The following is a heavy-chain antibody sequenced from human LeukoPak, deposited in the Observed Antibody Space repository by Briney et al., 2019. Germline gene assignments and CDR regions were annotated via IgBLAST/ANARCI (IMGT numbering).Heavy chain of an antibody. J-gene: IGHJ4*02. CDR1: GFTFSSYG. Sequence: PGGSLRLSCAASGFTFSSYGMHWVRQAPGKGLEWVAFIRYDGNNKYYADSVKGRFTISRDNAKNSLYLQMNSLRPEDTAVYYCARENSGSYYQFDCWGQGTLVTVSS. V-gene: IGHV3-30*02. CDR2: IRYDGNNK. D-gene: IGHD1-26*01. CDR3: ARENSGSYYQFDC.